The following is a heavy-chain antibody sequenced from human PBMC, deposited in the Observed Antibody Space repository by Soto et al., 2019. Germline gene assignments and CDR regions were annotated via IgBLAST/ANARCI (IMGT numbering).Heavy chain of an antibody. V-gene: IGHV1-46*01. CDR2: LNPSSSST. Sequence: GGSLRLSCAASGFTFSSYAMSWVRQAPGQGLEWMGILNPSSSSTKYAQKLQGRVTLTRDTSTTTVYMELSSLRSDDTAVYYCARLLVPYCGGDCFSGFDYWGQGTLVTVSS. D-gene: IGHD2-21*02. CDR3: ARLLVPYCGGDCFSGFDY. J-gene: IGHJ4*02. CDR1: GFTFSSYA.